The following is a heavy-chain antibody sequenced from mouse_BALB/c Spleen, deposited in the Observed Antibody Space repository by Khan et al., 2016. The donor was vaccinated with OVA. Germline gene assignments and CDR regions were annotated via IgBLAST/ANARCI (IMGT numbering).Heavy chain of an antibody. CDR1: GYSFTDYY. CDR3: ARRNYFGYTFAY. CDR2: ISPGSGDT. D-gene: IGHD1-2*01. Sequence: QMQLEESGAELARPRASVKLSCKASGYSFTDYYINWVKQRTGQGLAWIGEISPGSGDTYYNEKFKGKATLTADKSSSTAYMQLSSLTSEASAVYFCARRNYFGYTFAYWGQGTLVTVSA. V-gene: IGHV1-77*01. J-gene: IGHJ3*01.